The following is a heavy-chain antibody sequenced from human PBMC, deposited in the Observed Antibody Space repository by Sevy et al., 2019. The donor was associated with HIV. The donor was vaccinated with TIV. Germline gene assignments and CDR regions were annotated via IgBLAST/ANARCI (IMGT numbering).Heavy chain of an antibody. V-gene: IGHV6-1*01. Sequence: SQTLSLTCAISGDSVSSNSAAWNWIRQSPSRGLEWLGRTYYRSKWYNDYAVSVKSRITINPDTSKNQFSLQLNSVTPEDTAVYYCARDMEQLVPSYYYDGMDVWGQGTTVTVSS. CDR3: ARDMEQLVPSYYYDGMDV. J-gene: IGHJ6*02. CDR2: TYYRSKWYN. D-gene: IGHD6-6*01. CDR1: GDSVSSNSAA.